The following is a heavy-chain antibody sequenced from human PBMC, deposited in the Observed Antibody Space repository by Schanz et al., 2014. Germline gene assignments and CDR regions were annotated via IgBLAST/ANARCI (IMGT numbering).Heavy chain of an antibody. Sequence: EPLVVESGGGLVHPGGSLRLSCAASGFTFRNNWMHWFRPGPGKGLSWVSRIDGEGTDTRYADSVKGRFTISRDNARNMVFLQMSSLRADDTAVYYCVRDERISSGVWFDPWGQGTLVTVSS. D-gene: IGHD3-22*01. J-gene: IGHJ5*02. V-gene: IGHV3-74*01. CDR2: IDGEGTDT. CDR1: GFTFRNNW. CDR3: VRDERISSGVWFDP.